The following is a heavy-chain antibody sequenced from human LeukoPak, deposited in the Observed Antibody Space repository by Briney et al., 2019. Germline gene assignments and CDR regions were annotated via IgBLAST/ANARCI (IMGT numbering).Heavy chain of an antibody. CDR3: GRPSLAAAGRHDAFDS. CDR1: GYTFTNYY. J-gene: IGHJ3*02. CDR2: IHPSRGTA. Sequence: ASLKVSCKASGYTFTNYYIHWVRQAPVQGLEWMGMIHPSRGTASYAQKFQGRVTMTRDTSTTTVYMEMSSLRSEDTAVYYCGRPSLAAAGRHDAFDSGGKGKMVT. D-gene: IGHD6-25*01. V-gene: IGHV1-46*01.